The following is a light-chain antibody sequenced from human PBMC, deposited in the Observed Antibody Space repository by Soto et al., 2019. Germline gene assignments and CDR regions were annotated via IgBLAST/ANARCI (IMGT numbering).Light chain of an antibody. J-gene: IGKJ1*01. Sequence: EIVLTQSPATLSVSPGERATLSCRASQSISNNLAWYQQKPGQAPRLVIYSAFTRATGIPARFRGSGSGTEFTLTISSLQSEDFAVYYCQQYNKWPPWTFGQGTKVDIK. CDR1: QSISNN. CDR2: SAF. CDR3: QQYNKWPPWT. V-gene: IGKV3-15*01.